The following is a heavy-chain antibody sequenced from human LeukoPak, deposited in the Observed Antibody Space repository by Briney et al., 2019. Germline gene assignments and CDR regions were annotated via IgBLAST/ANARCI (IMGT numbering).Heavy chain of an antibody. CDR3: ARGVSGIVVVTPDDAFDI. D-gene: IGHD2-21*02. Sequence: SVKVSCKASGGTFSSYAISWVRQAPGQGLEWMGGIIPIFGTANYAQKFQGRVTITADESTSTAYMELSGLRSEDTAVYYCARGVSGIVVVTPDDAFDIWGQGTMVTVSS. J-gene: IGHJ3*02. CDR2: IIPIFGTA. V-gene: IGHV1-69*13. CDR1: GGTFSSYA.